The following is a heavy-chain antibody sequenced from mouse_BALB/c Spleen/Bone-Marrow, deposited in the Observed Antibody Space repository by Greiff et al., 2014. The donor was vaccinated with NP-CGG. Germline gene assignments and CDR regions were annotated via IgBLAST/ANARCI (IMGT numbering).Heavy chain of an antibody. V-gene: IGHV1-15*01. J-gene: IGHJ3*01. CDR2: IDPETGAT. D-gene: IGHD2-1*01. Sequence: VQLVESGAELVRPGASVTLSCKASGYTFTDYEMHWVKQTPVHGLEWIGAIDPETGATAYNQKFKGKATLTADKSSSTAYMELRSLTSEDSAVYYCTRWDGNYGWFAYWGQGTLVTVSA. CDR1: GYTFTDYE. CDR3: TRWDGNYGWFAY.